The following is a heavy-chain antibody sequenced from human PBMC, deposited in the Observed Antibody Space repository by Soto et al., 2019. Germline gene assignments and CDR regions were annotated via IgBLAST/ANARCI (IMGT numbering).Heavy chain of an antibody. CDR1: GGTFSSYA. J-gene: IGHJ5*02. Sequence: SVKVSCKASGGTFSSYAISWVRQAPGQGLEWMGGIIPIFGTANYAQKFQGRVTITADESTSTAYMELSSLRSEDTAVYYCAARYYDILTGYYNPCWFDPWGQGTLVTVSS. D-gene: IGHD3-9*01. V-gene: IGHV1-69*13. CDR3: AARYYDILTGYYNPCWFDP. CDR2: IIPIFGTA.